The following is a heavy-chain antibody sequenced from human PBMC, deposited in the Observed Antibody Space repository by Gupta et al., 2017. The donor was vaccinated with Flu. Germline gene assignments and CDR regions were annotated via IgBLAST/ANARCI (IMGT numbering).Heavy chain of an antibody. D-gene: IGHD2-2*01. CDR2: IFESGST. CDR3: ARVTFGVPAAKGWFDP. Sequence: QLLLQESGPGLVKVSETLSLTCTVSGDSIRGSPYFWGWIRQPPGKGLEWIGNIFESGSTYYNPSLRSRITISVDTSKNQFSLRLTSVAAADAAVYYCARVTFGVPAAKGWFDPWGQGTLVTVSS. CDR1: GDSIRGSPYF. J-gene: IGHJ5*02. V-gene: IGHV4-39*01.